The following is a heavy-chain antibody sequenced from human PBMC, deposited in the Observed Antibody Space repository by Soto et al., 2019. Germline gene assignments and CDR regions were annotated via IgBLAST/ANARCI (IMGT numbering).Heavy chain of an antibody. CDR1: GFTFSSYW. D-gene: IGHD3-9*01. Sequence: PGVSLRLSCAASGFTFSSYWMHWFRQAPGKGLVWVSRINSDGSSTSYADAVKGRFTISRDNAKNTLYLQMNSLRAEDTAVYYCARKYYNILTGYYSFDYWGQGT. V-gene: IGHV3-74*01. J-gene: IGHJ4*02. CDR3: ARKYYNILTGYYSFDY. CDR2: INSDGSST.